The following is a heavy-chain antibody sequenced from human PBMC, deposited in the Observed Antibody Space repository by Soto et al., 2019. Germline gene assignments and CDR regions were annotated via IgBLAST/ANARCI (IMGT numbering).Heavy chain of an antibody. CDR3: AHSLAASNYADYEPINSFDY. CDR1: GFSLSTSGVG. CDR2: IYWDDDK. Sequence: QITLKESGPTLVKPTQTLTLTCTFSGFSLSTSGVGVGWIRQPPGKALEWLALIYWDDDKRYSPSLKSRLTITKDTPKNQVDLTMTSMDPVDTATYYCAHSLAASNYADYEPINSFDYWGQGTLVTVSS. J-gene: IGHJ4*02. D-gene: IGHD4-17*01. V-gene: IGHV2-5*02.